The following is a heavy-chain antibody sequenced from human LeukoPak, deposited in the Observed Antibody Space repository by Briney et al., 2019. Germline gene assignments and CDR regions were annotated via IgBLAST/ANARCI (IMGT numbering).Heavy chain of an antibody. CDR1: GFTFSNYA. CDR2: IGSNGIST. Sequence: GGSLRLSCSASGFTFSNYAMHWVRQAPGKGLEYVSAIGSNGISTNYADSVKGRFTISRENSKNTLYLQMSSLRPEDTAVYYCVNTHSSGSYDYWGQGTLVTVSS. D-gene: IGHD3-10*01. V-gene: IGHV3-64D*06. J-gene: IGHJ4*02. CDR3: VNTHSSGSYDY.